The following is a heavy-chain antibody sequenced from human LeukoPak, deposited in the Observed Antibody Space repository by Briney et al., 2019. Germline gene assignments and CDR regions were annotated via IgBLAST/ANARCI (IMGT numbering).Heavy chain of an antibody. J-gene: IGHJ4*02. Sequence: SETLSLTCTVSGGSISSSSYYWGWIRQPPGKGLEWIGSIYYSGSTYYNPSLKSRVTISVDTSKNQFSLKLSSVTAADTAVYYCARDPKDSSGFYWGQGTLVTVSS. CDR2: IYYSGST. V-gene: IGHV4-39*07. CDR1: GGSISSSSYY. D-gene: IGHD3-22*01. CDR3: ARDPKDSSGFY.